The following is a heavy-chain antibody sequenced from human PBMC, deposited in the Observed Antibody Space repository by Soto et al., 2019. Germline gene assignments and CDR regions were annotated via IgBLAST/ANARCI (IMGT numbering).Heavy chain of an antibody. CDR2: ISHSGST. Sequence: PSETLPLTCAVSGGSISSSNWWRWVRQPPGKGLEWIGEISHSGSTNYNPSLKSRVTISVDKSKKQFSLKLSSVTAADTALYYCARDREHCGSTSCYRYYGRDVWDQGTTVTVSS. CDR3: ARDREHCGSTSCYRYYGRDV. D-gene: IGHD2-2*01. CDR1: GGSISSSNW. J-gene: IGHJ6*02. V-gene: IGHV4-4*02.